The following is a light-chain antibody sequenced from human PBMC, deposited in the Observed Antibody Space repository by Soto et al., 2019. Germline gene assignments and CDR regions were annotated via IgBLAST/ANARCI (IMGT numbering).Light chain of an antibody. CDR1: QRISSF. V-gene: IGKV1-39*01. CDR3: QQSHSTPRT. Sequence: DIQMTQSPSSLSASVGDRVTINCRASQRISSFLNWYQQKPGKAPKLLIYAASSLQRGVPSRFSGGGSGTDFILTITSLQPEDFATYYCQQSHSTPRTLGQGTKVDIK. CDR2: AAS. J-gene: IGKJ1*01.